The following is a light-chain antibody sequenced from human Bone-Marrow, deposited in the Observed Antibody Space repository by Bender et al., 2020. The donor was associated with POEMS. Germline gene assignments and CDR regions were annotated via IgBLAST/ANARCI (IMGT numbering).Light chain of an antibody. J-gene: IGLJ2*01. CDR3: AAWDDSLSGVE. V-gene: IGLV1-44*01. CDR2: SSH. CDR1: SSNIGAHA. Sequence: QSVLTQPPSASGTPGQRVTISCSGGSSNIGAHAVNWYQHLPGTAPKLLIYSSHRRPSEVPDRFSGSRSGTSASLAISGLQSEDEADYYCAAWDDSLSGVEFGGGTKLTVL.